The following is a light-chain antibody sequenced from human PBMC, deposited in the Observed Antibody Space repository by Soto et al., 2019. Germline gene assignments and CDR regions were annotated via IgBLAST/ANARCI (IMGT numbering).Light chain of an antibody. CDR2: EFS. V-gene: IGLV2-14*01. Sequence: QSVLAQPASVSWSPGHSITISFTGTISYVGVYNYVSWYQQHPGKAPTLMIYEFSNRPSVVSNLFSGSKSGNTASLTISGLKAEDEADYYCSSYTSSSTSYVFATWTKVPVL. CDR1: ISYVGVYNY. J-gene: IGLJ1*01. CDR3: SSYTSSSTSYV.